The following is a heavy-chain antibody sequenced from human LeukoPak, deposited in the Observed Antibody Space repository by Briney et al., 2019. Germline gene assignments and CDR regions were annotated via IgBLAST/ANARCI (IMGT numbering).Heavy chain of an antibody. J-gene: IGHJ4*02. D-gene: IGHD3-3*01. V-gene: IGHV3-7*01. Sequence: SGGSLRLSCAASGFSFSSYWMSWVRQAPGKGLEWVGNIKQDGSEKYYADAVKGRFSISRDNAKKSLYLQMNSLGAEDTALYYCAVILFLDETGDYWGQGTLVTVSP. CDR2: IKQDGSEK. CDR3: AVILFLDETGDY. CDR1: GFSFSSYW.